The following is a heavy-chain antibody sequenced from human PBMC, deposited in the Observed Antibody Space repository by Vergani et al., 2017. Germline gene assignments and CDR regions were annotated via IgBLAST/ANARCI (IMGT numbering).Heavy chain of an antibody. V-gene: IGHV6-1*01. CDR2: TYYRSKWYN. Sequence: QVQLQQSGPGLVKPSQTLSLTCAISGDSVSSNSAAWNWIRQSPSRGLEWLGRTYYRSKWYNDYAVSVKSRLTINPDTSKNQFSLQLNSVTPEDTAVYYCAKDLLGYSSSWCVGAPYPRFDYWGQGTLVTVSS. D-gene: IGHD6-13*01. J-gene: IGHJ4*02. CDR1: GDSVSSNSAA. CDR3: AKDLLGYSSSWCVGAPYPRFDY.